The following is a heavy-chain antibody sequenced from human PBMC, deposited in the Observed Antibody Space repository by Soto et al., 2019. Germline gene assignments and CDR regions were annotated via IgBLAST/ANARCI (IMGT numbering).Heavy chain of an antibody. CDR3: ARHRGPAPVY. Sequence: QVQLQESGPGLVKPSETLSLTCTVSGGSISGYYWTWIRQPPGKGLEWVGSLFYGGTTDYNPSLKSRLTMSLDTSKNHFSLMLRSVTAADTAVYYCARHRGPAPVYWGQGTLDTASS. CDR1: GGSISGYY. D-gene: IGHD3-10*01. J-gene: IGHJ4*02. V-gene: IGHV4-39*01. CDR2: LFYGGTT.